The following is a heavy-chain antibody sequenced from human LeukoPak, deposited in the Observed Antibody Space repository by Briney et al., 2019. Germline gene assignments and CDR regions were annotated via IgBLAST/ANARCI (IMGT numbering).Heavy chain of an antibody. J-gene: IGHJ4*02. CDR2: IKADGGDK. V-gene: IGHV3-7*01. CDR1: GFTFSSYW. Sequence: PGGSLRLSCAASGFTFSSYWMTWVRQAPGGGLEWVATIKADGGDKYYVHSVKGGFTISRDNAENSLSLQMDNLRADDTAVYYCARGSLWGGDYWGQGTLVTVSS. CDR3: ARGSLWGGDY. D-gene: IGHD3-16*01.